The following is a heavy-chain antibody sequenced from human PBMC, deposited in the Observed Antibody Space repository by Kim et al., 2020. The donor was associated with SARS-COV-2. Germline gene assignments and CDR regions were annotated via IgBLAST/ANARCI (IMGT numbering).Heavy chain of an antibody. J-gene: IGHJ4*02. D-gene: IGHD2-15*01. CDR3: VKFVGVVATFDH. V-gene: IGHV3-64D*09. Sequence: YYADAVKGRFTISRDNSRNTLYLQMTSLRAEDTAVYYCVKFVGVVATFDHWGQGTLVTVSS.